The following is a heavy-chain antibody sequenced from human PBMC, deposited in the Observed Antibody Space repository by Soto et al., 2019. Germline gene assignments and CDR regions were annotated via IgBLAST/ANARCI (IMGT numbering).Heavy chain of an antibody. CDR3: AKEGPITNWYFDY. V-gene: IGHV3-30*18. CDR1: GFTYSNYG. D-gene: IGHD7-27*01. J-gene: IGHJ4*02. CDR2: ISYDGNVS. Sequence: QVQLVESGGGVVQPGRSLRLSFAASGFTYSNYGMHWVRQAPGKWLEWVIVISYDGNVSYYADSVKGRFTISRDNSKTTLYLQMNSLRTEDTAMYYCAKEGPITNWYFDYWGQGTRVTVSS.